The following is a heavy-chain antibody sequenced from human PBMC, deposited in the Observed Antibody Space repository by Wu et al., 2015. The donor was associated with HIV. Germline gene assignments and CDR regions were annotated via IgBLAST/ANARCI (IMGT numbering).Heavy chain of an antibody. J-gene: IGHJ5*02. CDR2: IIPIFGTA. Sequence: QVQLVQSGAEVKKPGSSVKVSCKASGGTFSSYAISWVRQAPGQGLEWMGGIIPIFGTANYAQKFQGRVTITTDESTSTAYMELSSLRSEDTAVYYCARDRYDILTGYYTGFDPWGQGTLVTVSS. CDR1: GGTFSSYA. V-gene: IGHV1-69*05. CDR3: ARDRYDILTGYYTGFDP. D-gene: IGHD3-9*01.